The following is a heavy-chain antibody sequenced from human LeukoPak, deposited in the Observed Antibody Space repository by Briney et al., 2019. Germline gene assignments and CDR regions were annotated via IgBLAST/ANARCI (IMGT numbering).Heavy chain of an antibody. J-gene: IGHJ5*02. V-gene: IGHV4-31*03. D-gene: IGHD3-22*01. CDR2: IYYSGST. Sequence: PSQTLSLTCTVSGGSISSGGYYWSWIRQHPGKGLEWIGYIYYSGSTYYNPSLKSRVTISVDTSKNQSSLKLSSVTAADTAVYYCARGKWYYYDSSDPHNWFDPWGQGTLVTVSS. CDR1: GGSISSGGYY. CDR3: ARGKWYYYDSSDPHNWFDP.